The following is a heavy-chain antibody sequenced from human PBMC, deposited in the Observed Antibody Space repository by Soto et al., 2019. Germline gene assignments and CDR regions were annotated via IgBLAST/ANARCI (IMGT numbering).Heavy chain of an antibody. CDR3: AKDMGASWGLFDY. J-gene: IGHJ4*02. D-gene: IGHD1-26*01. CDR2: ISYDGTNK. CDR1: GFTFSSYG. V-gene: IGHV3-30*18. Sequence: QVQLVESGGGVVQPGRSLRLSCAASGFTFSSYGMHWVRQAPGKGLEWVGSISYDGTNKYYADSVKGRFTISRDNSKKTLYLQMNSLRPEDTAVYYCAKDMGASWGLFDYCCQGTLVTVSS.